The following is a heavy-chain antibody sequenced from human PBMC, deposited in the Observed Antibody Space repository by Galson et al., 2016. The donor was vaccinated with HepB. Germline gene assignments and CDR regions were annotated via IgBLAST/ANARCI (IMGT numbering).Heavy chain of an antibody. D-gene: IGHD2-2*02. J-gene: IGHJ4*02. CDR1: GFTLSSYG. CDR2: IWYDGVNT. V-gene: IGHV3-33*01. Sequence: SLRLSCAASGFTLSSYGIHWVRQAPGKGLEWVAVIWYDGVNTYYADSVKGRFTISRDNSKNTLYLQMNSLRAEDTAVYYCARDADIVKVPAAIRADYWGQGTLVTVSS. CDR3: ARDADIVKVPAAIRADY.